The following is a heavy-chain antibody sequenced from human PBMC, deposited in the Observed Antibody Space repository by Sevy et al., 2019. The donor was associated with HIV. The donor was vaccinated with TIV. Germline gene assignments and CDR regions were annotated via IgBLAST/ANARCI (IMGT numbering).Heavy chain of an antibody. V-gene: IGHV3-48*03. CDR2: ITSSAANK. Sequence: GGSLRLSCAASGXXFSSYEMNWVRQAPGEGPEWVSSITSSAANKYYSDSVKGRFTISRDNAKNSLFLQMNSLRAEDTAVYYCVRDLPPSATTVAHXDXXXXGTLVTVSS. D-gene: IGHD4-17*01. CDR1: GXXFSSYE. CDR3: VRDLPPSATTVAHXDX. J-gene: IGHJ4*02.